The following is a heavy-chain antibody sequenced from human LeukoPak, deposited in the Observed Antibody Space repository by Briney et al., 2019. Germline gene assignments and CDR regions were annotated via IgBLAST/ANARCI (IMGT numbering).Heavy chain of an antibody. Sequence: GGSLRLSCAASGFTFSTHAMSWARQAPRKGLEWVSAVGVSGGNTYYADSVKGRFTISRDNSNNTLYLQMNSLRAEDTALYYCARRNFFDNWGQGTLGTVSS. CDR1: GFTFSTHA. CDR2: VGVSGGNT. CDR3: ARRNFFDN. J-gene: IGHJ4*02. V-gene: IGHV3-23*01.